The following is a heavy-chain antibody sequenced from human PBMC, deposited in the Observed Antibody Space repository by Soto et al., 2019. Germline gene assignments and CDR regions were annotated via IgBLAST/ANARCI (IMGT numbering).Heavy chain of an antibody. Sequence: PSETLSLTCAVYGGSFSGYYWSWIRQPPGKGLEWIGEINHSGSTNYNPSLKSRVTISVDTSKNQFSLKLSSVTAADTAVYYCARAGGQWLVDAQVYYFDYWGQGTLVTVSS. CDR3: ARAGGQWLVDAQVYYFDY. D-gene: IGHD6-19*01. CDR2: INHSGST. J-gene: IGHJ4*02. CDR1: GGSFSGYY. V-gene: IGHV4-34*01.